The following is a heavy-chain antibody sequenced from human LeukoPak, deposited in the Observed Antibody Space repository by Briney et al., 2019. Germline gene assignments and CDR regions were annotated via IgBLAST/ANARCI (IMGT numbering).Heavy chain of an antibody. J-gene: IGHJ4*02. D-gene: IGHD5/OR15-5a*01. Sequence: GASVKVSCKAPGYTFTGYYMHWMRQASGQGLEWMGWINPNSGGTKYAQKFQGRVTMTTDTSTSTAYMERRSLRSDDTAVYYCARDAAPGLGPVSSNFDYWGQGTLVTVSS. CDR2: INPNSGGT. CDR1: GYTFTGYY. CDR3: ARDAAPGLGPVSSNFDY. V-gene: IGHV1-2*02.